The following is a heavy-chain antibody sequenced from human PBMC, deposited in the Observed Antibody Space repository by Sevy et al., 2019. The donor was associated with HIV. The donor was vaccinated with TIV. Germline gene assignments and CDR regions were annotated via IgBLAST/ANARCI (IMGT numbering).Heavy chain of an antibody. Sequence: GGFLRLSCEASGFDFSSHWMQCVRQAPGKGLVWVSRMNTDGSSTNYADSVKGRFTISRDNAKNTLYLEMNNLRDEDTALYYSATPRFDFWGPGTTVTVSS. CDR1: GFDFSSHW. CDR2: MNTDGSST. V-gene: IGHV3-74*01. J-gene: IGHJ4*02. CDR3: ATPRFDF.